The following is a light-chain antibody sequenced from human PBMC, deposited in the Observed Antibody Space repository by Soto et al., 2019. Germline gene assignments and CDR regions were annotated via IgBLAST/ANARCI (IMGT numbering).Light chain of an antibody. CDR1: QSVTSNY. CDR3: QQYGSSPIT. CDR2: GAS. J-gene: IGKJ5*01. Sequence: EIVLTQSTGTLSLSPGERATLSCGASQSVTSNYLAWYQQKPGQAPXLLIFGASIRVKGIPDRFIGSGSGTDFTLTISRLEPEDFAVYYCQQYGSSPITFGQGTRLEIK. V-gene: IGKV3-20*01.